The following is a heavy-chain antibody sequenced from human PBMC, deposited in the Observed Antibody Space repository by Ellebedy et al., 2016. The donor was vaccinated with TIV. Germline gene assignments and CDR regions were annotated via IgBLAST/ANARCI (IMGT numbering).Heavy chain of an antibody. CDR2: ISSSSSTI. CDR1: GFTFSSYG. V-gene: IGHV3-48*04. CDR3: ARDGAGPIHYYGMDV. J-gene: IGHJ6*02. D-gene: IGHD3-16*01. Sequence: GESLKISCAASGFTFSSYGMHWVRQAPGKGLEWVSYISSSSSTIYYADSVKGRFTISRDNAKNSLYLQMNSLRAEDTAVYYCARDGAGPIHYYGMDVWGQGTTVTVSS.